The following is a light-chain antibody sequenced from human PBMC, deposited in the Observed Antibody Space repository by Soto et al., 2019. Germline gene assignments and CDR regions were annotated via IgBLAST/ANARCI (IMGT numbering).Light chain of an antibody. Sequence: DIQMTQSPSTLSASVGDRVTITCRASQSISSWLAWYQQKPGKAPKLLIYDASSLESGVPSRFSGSGSGTEFTLTISSLQPDDFATYYCQQYISYRITFGQGTRLEIK. V-gene: IGKV1-5*01. CDR3: QQYISYRIT. CDR1: QSISSW. CDR2: DAS. J-gene: IGKJ5*01.